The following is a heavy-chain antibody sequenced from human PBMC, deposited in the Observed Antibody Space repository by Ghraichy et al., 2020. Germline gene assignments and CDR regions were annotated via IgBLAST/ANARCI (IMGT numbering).Heavy chain of an antibody. V-gene: IGHV4-4*07. CDR3: ARDRRHRVQDTWFDP. J-gene: IGHJ5*02. CDR2: MYFTGTT. Sequence: SQTLSPTCTVSGGSITGYYWNWIRQSSGKGLEWVARMYFTGTTNYNPSLKDRVTMSVDASKSQFSLRMTSVTAADSGVYYCARDRRHRVQDTWFDPWGQGTLVIVSS. D-gene: IGHD1-14*01. CDR1: GGSITGYY.